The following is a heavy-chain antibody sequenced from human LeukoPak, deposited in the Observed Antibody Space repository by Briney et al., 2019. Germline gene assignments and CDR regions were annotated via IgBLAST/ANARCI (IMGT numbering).Heavy chain of an antibody. CDR1: GFTFSGFA. CDR2: IGSDYKT. CDR3: ARDYLGGIDY. Sequence: GGSLRLSCAASGFTFSGFAMTWVRQAPGKGLEWVSSIGSDYKTHYSESVKGRFAISRDNAKNSLYLQMNSLRDEDTAVYYCARDYLGGIDYWGQGTLVTVSS. V-gene: IGHV3-23*01. J-gene: IGHJ4*02. D-gene: IGHD3-10*01.